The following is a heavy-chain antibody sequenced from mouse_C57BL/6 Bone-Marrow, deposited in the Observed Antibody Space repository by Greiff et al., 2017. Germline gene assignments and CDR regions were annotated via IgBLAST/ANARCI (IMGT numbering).Heavy chain of an antibody. V-gene: IGHV1-26*01. CDR1: GYTFTDYY. CDR2: INPNNGGT. CDR3: ARSWVVATYYFDY. J-gene: IGHJ2*01. D-gene: IGHD1-1*01. Sequence: EVQLQQSGPELVKPGASVKISCKASGYTFTDYYMNWVKQSHGKSLEWIGDINPNNGGTSYNQKFKGKATLTVDKSSSTAYMELRSLTSEDSAVXYCARSWVVATYYFDYWGQGTTLTVSS.